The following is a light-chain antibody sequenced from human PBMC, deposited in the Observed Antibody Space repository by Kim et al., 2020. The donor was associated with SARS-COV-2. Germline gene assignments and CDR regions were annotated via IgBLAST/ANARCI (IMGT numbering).Light chain of an antibody. CDR3: QQRSNWPLT. V-gene: IGKV3-11*01. Sequence: LSPGERATLSCRASPSVSRSFSWYQQKPGQAPRLLIYDASKRATGIPARFSGSGSGTDFTLTISSLEPEDFAVYYCQQRSNWPLTFGGGTKVDIK. CDR1: PSVSRS. CDR2: DAS. J-gene: IGKJ4*01.